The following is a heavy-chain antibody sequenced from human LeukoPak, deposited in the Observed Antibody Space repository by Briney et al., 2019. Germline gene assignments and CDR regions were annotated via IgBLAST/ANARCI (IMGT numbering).Heavy chain of an antibody. Sequence: PSETLCLSCRVPGSSITTIECSWIRQPPGEGLEWIGFIYHSGSTNHNPSLKSRVTISVHTHTNQFSLMMQSVTAADTVVYYCAKHSFYSRHYFDEWGQGTLVTVSS. J-gene: IGHJ4*02. CDR1: GSSITTIE. D-gene: IGHD3-3*01. CDR3: AKHSFYSRHYFDE. CDR2: IYHSGST. V-gene: IGHV4-59*08.